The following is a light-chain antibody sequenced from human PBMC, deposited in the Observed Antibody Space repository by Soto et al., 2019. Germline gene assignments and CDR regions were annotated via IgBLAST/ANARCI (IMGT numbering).Light chain of an antibody. CDR2: DVS. CDR3: LQHNSYPQT. V-gene: IGKV1-5*01. J-gene: IGKJ1*01. CDR1: QSICSW. Sequence: DIQMTQSPSTLPASVGERVTITCRASQSICSWLAWYQQKPGKAPKLLIYDVSSLESGVPSRFSGSGSGTEFTLTISSLQPEDFATYYCLQHNSYPQTCGQGTKVDIK.